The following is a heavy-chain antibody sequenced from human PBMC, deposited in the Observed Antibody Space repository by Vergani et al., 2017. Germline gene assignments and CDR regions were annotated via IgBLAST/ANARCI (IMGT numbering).Heavy chain of an antibody. D-gene: IGHD3-22*01. CDR1: GYTFTSYG. J-gene: IGHJ1*01. CDR3: AWAPPYYYDSSGYAYFQH. Sequence: QVQLVQSGAEVKKPGASVKVSCKASGYTFTSYGISWVRQAPGQGLEWMGWISAYNGNTNYAQKLQGRVTMTTDTSTSTAYMELRSLRSDDTAVYYCAWAPPYYYDSSGYAYFQHWGQGTLVTVSS. V-gene: IGHV1-18*01. CDR2: ISAYNGNT.